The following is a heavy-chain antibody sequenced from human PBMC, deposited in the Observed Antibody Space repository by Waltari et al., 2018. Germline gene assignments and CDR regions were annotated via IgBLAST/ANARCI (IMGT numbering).Heavy chain of an antibody. CDR3: ARRIAAAETWFDP. D-gene: IGHD6-13*01. CDR2: IYHSGST. J-gene: IGHJ5*02. V-gene: IGHV4-38-2*01. CDR1: GYSISSGYY. Sequence: QVQLQESGPGLVKPSETLSLTCAVPGYSISSGYYWGWIRQPPGKGLEWIGSIYHSGSTYYNPSLKSRVTISVDTSKNQFSLKLSSVTAADTAVYYCARRIAAAETWFDPWGQGTLVTVSS.